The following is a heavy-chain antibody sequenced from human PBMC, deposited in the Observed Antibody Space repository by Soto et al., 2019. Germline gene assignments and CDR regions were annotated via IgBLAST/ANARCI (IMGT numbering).Heavy chain of an antibody. CDR2: IIPTVNIA. CDR1: GGTFSSYT. V-gene: IGHV1-69*08. Sequence: QVQLVQSGAEVKKPGSSVKVSCKASGGTFSSYTISWVRQAPGQGLEYMGRIIPTVNIANHAQKFQGRITISADKSTSTAYMELSSLRSGDTAVYYCARERDTTYSYHDVFAVWGQGTMVTVSS. D-gene: IGHD1-26*01. CDR3: ARERDTTYSYHDVFAV. J-gene: IGHJ3*01.